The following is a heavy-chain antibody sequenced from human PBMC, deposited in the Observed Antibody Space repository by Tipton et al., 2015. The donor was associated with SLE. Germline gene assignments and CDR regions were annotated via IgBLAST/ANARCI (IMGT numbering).Heavy chain of an antibody. Sequence: LRLSCAVYGGSFSGYYWSWIRQPPGKGLEWIGEINHSGSNNYNPSLKSRVTISVDTSKNQFSLKLSSVTAADTAVYYCATAGITGTPGWCDPWGQGTLVTVSS. CDR2: INHSGSN. CDR1: GGSFSGYY. V-gene: IGHV4-34*01. D-gene: IGHD1-20*01. CDR3: ATAGITGTPGWCDP. J-gene: IGHJ5*02.